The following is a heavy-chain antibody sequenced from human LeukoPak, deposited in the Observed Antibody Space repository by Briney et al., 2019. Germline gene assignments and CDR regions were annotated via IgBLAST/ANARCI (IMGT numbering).Heavy chain of an antibody. D-gene: IGHD6-19*01. CDR2: MSAYNGKT. J-gene: IGHJ3*02. CDR1: GYTFTSYG. V-gene: IGHV1-18*01. CDR3: ARDPDSSGWYEGGAFDI. Sequence: ASVKVSCKASGYTFTSYGISWVRQAPGQGREGRGWMSAYNGKTNYAQKLQGRVTMTTDTSTSTDYMELRTLRSDATAVYYCARDPDSSGWYEGGAFDIWGQGTMVTVSS.